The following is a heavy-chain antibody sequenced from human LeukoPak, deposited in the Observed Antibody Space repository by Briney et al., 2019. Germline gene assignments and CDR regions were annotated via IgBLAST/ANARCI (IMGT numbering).Heavy chain of an antibody. V-gene: IGHV4-34*01. CDR1: GGSFSGYY. CDR2: INHSGST. CDR3: ARVNDGDRYYYYYYMDV. Sequence: SETLSLTCAVYGGSFSGYYWSWIRQPPGKGLEWIGEINHSGSTNYNPSLKSRVTISVDTSKNQFSLKLSSVTAADTAVYYCARVNDGDRYYYYYYMDVWGKGTTVTVSS. D-gene: IGHD4-17*01. J-gene: IGHJ6*03.